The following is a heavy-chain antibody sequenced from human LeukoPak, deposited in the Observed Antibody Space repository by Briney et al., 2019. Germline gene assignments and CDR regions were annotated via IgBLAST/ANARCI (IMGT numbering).Heavy chain of an antibody. J-gene: IGHJ6*03. CDR1: GFTFSGYA. Sequence: GPSLRLSCAASGFTFSGYAVHWVRLAPGKGLHRVAAISYDGYNKYYADSLKGRFTISRENSKNTLWLQMNSLRAEDTAAYYCARGGMYESYYFFYIDVWGKGTTVTVSS. D-gene: IGHD3-22*01. CDR2: ISYDGYNK. V-gene: IGHV3-30*01. CDR3: ARGGMYESYYFFYIDV.